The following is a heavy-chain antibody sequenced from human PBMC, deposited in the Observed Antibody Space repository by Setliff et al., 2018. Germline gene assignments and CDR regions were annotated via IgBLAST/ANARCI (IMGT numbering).Heavy chain of an antibody. D-gene: IGHD3-22*01. CDR1: GLTFGDYA. Sequence: PGGSLRLSCTASGLTFGDYAMNWVRQAPGKGLEWVGFIRSKAYGGTPEYAASVKGRFTISRDDSKNTAYLQMNSLKTEDTAVYFCSPSTYYYDTSGHSLDYWGQGTLVTVSS. CDR2: IRSKAYGGTP. J-gene: IGHJ4*02. V-gene: IGHV3-49*04. CDR3: SPSTYYYDTSGHSLDY.